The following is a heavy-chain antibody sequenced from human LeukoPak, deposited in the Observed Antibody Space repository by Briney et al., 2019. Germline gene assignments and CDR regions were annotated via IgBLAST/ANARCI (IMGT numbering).Heavy chain of an antibody. V-gene: IGHV4-59*01. CDR2: IYYSGST. Sequence: SGTLSLTCTVSGGSISSYYWSWIRQPPGKGLEWIGYIYYSGSTNYNPSLKSRVTISVDTSKNQFSLELSSVTAADTAVYYCARYYGSGSYNNWFDPWGQGTLVTVSS. CDR3: ARYYGSGSYNNWFDP. CDR1: GGSISSYY. D-gene: IGHD3-10*01. J-gene: IGHJ5*02.